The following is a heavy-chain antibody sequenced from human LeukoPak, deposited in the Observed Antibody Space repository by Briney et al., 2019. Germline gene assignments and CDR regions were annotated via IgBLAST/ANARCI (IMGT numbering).Heavy chain of an antibody. D-gene: IGHD6-19*01. CDR3: AREDAVSSDDAFDL. J-gene: IGHJ3*01. CDR2: VYYTGST. CDR1: DGSINTISDY. V-gene: IGHV4-39*07. Sequence: SETLSLTCSVSDGSINTISDYWGWVRQPPGTGLEWIGSVYYTGSTYYNAPFKSRVTISIDTSKNRFSLSLSAVTAADTAMYYCAREDAVSSDDAFDLWGQGTMVTVS.